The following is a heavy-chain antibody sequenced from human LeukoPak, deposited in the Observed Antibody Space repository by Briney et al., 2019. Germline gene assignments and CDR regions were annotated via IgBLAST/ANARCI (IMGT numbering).Heavy chain of an antibody. CDR1: GYTFNGYY. D-gene: IGHD2-2*01. V-gene: IGHV1-2*02. CDR3: ARAVVVVPAAIFRNWFDP. J-gene: IGHJ5*02. CDR2: INPNSGGT. Sequence: GASVKVSCKASGYTFNGYYMHWVRQAPGQGLEWMGWINPNSGGTNYAQKFQGRVTMTRDTSISTAYMELSRLRSDDTAVYYCARAVVVVPAAIFRNWFDPWGQGTLVTVSS.